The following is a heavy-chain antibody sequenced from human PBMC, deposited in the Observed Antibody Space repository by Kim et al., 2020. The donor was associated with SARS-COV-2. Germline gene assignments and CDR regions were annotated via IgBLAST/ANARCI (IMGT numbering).Heavy chain of an antibody. J-gene: IGHJ4*02. V-gene: IGHV1-3*01. CDR3: ARGRTNNWNYFFNY. Sequence: QKFQGRVTITRDTSASTAYMELSSLRSEDTAVYYCARGRTNNWNYFFNYWGQGTLVTVSS. D-gene: IGHD1-7*01.